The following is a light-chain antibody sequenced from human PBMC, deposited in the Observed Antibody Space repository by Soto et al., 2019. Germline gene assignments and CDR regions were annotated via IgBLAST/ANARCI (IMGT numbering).Light chain of an antibody. V-gene: IGLV2-8*01. Sequence: QSALTQPPSASGSPGQSVTISCTGTSSDVGGYNYVSWYQQYPGKVPKLMVYEVNKRPLGVPDRFSGSKSGNMASLTVSGLQAEDEADYYCTSYAGGNNVFGTGTKLTVL. CDR1: SSDVGGYNY. CDR2: EVN. J-gene: IGLJ1*01. CDR3: TSYAGGNNV.